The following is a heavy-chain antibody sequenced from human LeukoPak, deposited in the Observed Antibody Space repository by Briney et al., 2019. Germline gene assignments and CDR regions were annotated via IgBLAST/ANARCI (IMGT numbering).Heavy chain of an antibody. J-gene: IGHJ4*02. Sequence: GGSLRLSCAASGFTFSSYEMNWVRQAPGEGLEWVSYISSSGSTIYYADSVKGRFTISRDNAKNSLYLQMNSLRAEDTAVYYCASGYCGGDCYNDYWGQGTLVTVSS. CDR2: ISSSGSTI. CDR1: GFTFSSYE. V-gene: IGHV3-48*03. CDR3: ASGYCGGDCYNDY. D-gene: IGHD2-21*02.